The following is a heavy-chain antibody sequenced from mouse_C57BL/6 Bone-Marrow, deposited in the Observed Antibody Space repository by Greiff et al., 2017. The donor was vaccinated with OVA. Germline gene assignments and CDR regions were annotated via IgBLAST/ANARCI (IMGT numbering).Heavy chain of an antibody. CDR3: ARSLGRFDV. D-gene: IGHD4-1*01. CDR1: GFTFSSYG. Sequence: DVMLVESGGDLVKPGGSLKLSCAASGFTFSSYGMSWVRQTPDKRLEWVATISSGGSYTYYPDSVKGRFTISRDNAKNTLYLQMSSLKSEDTAMYYCARSLGRFDVWGTGTTVTVSS. J-gene: IGHJ1*03. V-gene: IGHV5-6*02. CDR2: ISSGGSYT.